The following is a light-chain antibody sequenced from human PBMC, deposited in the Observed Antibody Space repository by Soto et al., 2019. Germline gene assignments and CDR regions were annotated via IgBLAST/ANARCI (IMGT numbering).Light chain of an antibody. V-gene: IGKV3-11*01. CDR1: QTVSSR. Sequence: TLSSSPGERATLSCRASQTVSSRLAWYQHKPGQAPRLLIYDSSNRATGIPARFSGSGSGTDFTLTISSLEPEDFAVYYCHQRKSWPRTFGQGTKVDIK. CDR3: HQRKSWPRT. J-gene: IGKJ1*01. CDR2: DSS.